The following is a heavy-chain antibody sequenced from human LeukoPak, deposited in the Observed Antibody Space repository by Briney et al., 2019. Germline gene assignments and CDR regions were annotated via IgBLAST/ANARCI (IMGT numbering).Heavy chain of an antibody. Sequence: SETLSLTCTVSGGSIRSYYWSWIRQPPGKGLEWIGYIYYSGSTNYNPSLKSRVTISVDTSKNQFSLKPSSVTAADTAVYYCTRSDFYGSGSYYWWFYPWGQGTLVTVSS. D-gene: IGHD3-10*01. CDR2: IYYSGST. J-gene: IGHJ5*02. V-gene: IGHV4-59*01. CDR1: GGSIRSYY. CDR3: TRSDFYGSGSYYWWFYP.